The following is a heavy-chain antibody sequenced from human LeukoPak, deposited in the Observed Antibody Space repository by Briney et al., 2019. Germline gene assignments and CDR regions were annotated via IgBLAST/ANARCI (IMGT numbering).Heavy chain of an antibody. J-gene: IGHJ4*02. Sequence: SETLSLTCSVSGGSISNYYWSWIRQPPGKGLKWIGHVYHTGITNYNPSLKSRVTISVDTSKNQFSLKLNSVTAADTAVYYCARIGLGDYFDYWGQGTLVTVSS. CDR1: GGSISNYY. CDR2: VYHTGIT. CDR3: ARIGLGDYFDY. V-gene: IGHV4-59*01.